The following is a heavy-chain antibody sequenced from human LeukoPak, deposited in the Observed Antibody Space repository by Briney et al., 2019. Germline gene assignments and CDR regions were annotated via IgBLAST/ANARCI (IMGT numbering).Heavy chain of an antibody. V-gene: IGHV4-59*01. D-gene: IGHD3-22*01. J-gene: IGHJ3*02. CDR3: ARGGYYDKEAFDI. CDR1: GGSISTYY. Sequence: SETLSLTCTVSGGSISTYYWSWIRQPPGEGLEWIVYIYYSGSTNYNASLKSRVTISVDTSKNQFSLKLSSVTAADTAVYYCARGGYYDKEAFDIWGQGTMVTVSS. CDR2: IYYSGST.